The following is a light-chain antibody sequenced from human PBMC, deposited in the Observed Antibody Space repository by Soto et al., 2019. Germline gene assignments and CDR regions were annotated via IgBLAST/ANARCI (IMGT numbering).Light chain of an antibody. CDR1: QSVYNN. V-gene: IGKV3D-15*01. CDR3: QQYNKWPPFT. J-gene: IGKJ5*01. CDR2: GAS. Sequence: EIVMTQSPATLSVSPGERATLSCRASQSVYNNLAWYQQKPGQAPRLLIYGASSRATGIPDRFSGSGSGTDFTLTISRLEPEDFAVYYCQQYNKWPPFTFGQGTRLEIK.